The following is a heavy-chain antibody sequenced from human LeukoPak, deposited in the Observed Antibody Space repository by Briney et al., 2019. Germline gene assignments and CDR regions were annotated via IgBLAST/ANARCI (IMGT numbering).Heavy chain of an antibody. CDR3: ASGPRPFDY. V-gene: IGHV4-39*01. Sequence: SETLSLTCSVSGGSISRSSYYWGWIRQPPGKGLEWIGSIYYSGSTYYNPSLKSRVTISVDTSKNQFSLKLSSVTAADTAVYYCASGPRPFDYWGQGTLVAVSS. CDR1: GGSISRSSYY. CDR2: IYYSGST. J-gene: IGHJ4*02.